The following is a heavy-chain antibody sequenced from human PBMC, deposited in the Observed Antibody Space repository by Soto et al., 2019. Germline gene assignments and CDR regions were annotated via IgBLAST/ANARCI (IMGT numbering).Heavy chain of an antibody. CDR1: GYAFTSYG. V-gene: IGHV1-18*04. J-gene: IGHJ4*02. CDR3: ARRTYYDSSGDFDY. D-gene: IGHD3-22*01. CDR2: ISAYNGNT. Sequence: ASVKVSCKACGYAFTSYGISWVRKAPGQGLEWMGWISAYNGNTNYAQKLQGRVTMTTDTSTSTAYMELRSLRSDDTAVYYCARRTYYDSSGDFDYWGQGTMVTVSS.